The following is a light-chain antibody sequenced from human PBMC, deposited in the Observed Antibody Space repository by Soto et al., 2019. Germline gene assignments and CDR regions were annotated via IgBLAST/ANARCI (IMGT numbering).Light chain of an antibody. CDR3: TSWTTNNIPYV. CDR1: NSDVGGYNY. J-gene: IGLJ1*01. CDR2: EVS. V-gene: IGLV2-14*03. Sequence: QSALTQPASVSGSPGQSITISCTGTNSDVGGYNYVSWYQQHPGKAPKLLIYEVSNLPSGVSDRFSGSKSGSTASLTISGLQADDEADYYCTSWTTNNIPYVFGTGTKLTVL.